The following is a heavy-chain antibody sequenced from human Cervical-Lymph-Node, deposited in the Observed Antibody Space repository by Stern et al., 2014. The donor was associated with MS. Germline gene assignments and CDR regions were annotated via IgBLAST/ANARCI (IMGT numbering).Heavy chain of an antibody. Sequence: QVPLGQSGPGLVKPSQTLSLTCTVSGASISTVGYYWSWIRQHPWKGLEWIAYISYIGSTYYNPSLKSRVSISADTSKNQFSLNLTSVTAADTALYYCARSDRLWGSFDYWGQGTLVAVSS. V-gene: IGHV4-31*03. D-gene: IGHD3-16*01. CDR2: ISYIGST. CDR1: GASISTVGYY. J-gene: IGHJ4*02. CDR3: ARSDRLWGSFDY.